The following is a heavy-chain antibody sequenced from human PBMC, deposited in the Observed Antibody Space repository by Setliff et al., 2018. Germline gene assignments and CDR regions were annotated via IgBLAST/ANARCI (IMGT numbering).Heavy chain of an antibody. CDR2: IANGGSPI. D-gene: IGHD1-26*01. Sequence: GGSLRLSCAASGFTFSSYTMNWVRQAPGKGLEWLSYIANGGSPIYYADSVKGRFTISRDNAKNSVYLQMNSLRVEDTAVYYCVSGHASGTRGYWGQGAQVTVSS. CDR1: GFTFSSYT. V-gene: IGHV3-48*01. J-gene: IGHJ4*02. CDR3: VSGHASGTRGY.